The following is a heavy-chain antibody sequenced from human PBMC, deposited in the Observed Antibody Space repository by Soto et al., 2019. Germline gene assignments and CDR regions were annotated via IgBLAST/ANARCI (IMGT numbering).Heavy chain of an antibody. CDR2: IIPIFGTA. Sequence: SVKVSCKASGGTFSSYAISWVRQAPGQGLEWMGGIIPIFGTANYAQKFQGRVTITADESTSTAYKELSSLRSEDTAVYYCARGVGYCGGDCYSDDFDYWGQGTLVTVSS. CDR3: ARGVGYCGGDCYSDDFDY. D-gene: IGHD2-21*02. V-gene: IGHV1-69*13. CDR1: GGTFSSYA. J-gene: IGHJ4*02.